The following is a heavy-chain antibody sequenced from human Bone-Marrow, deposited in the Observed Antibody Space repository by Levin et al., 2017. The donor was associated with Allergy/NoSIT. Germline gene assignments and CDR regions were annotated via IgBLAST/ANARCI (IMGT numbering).Heavy chain of an antibody. J-gene: IGHJ4*02. V-gene: IGHV3-33*01. CDR2: IWYDGNDK. Sequence: GESLKISCAAFGFTFSSYGMHWVRQAPGKGLEWVAVIWYDGNDKYYADSVKGRFTISRDISKNTLYLQMSSLRAEDTAVYYCAREGGYNQFYFDYWGRGTLVTVSS. CDR1: GFTFSSYG. CDR3: AREGGYNQFYFDY. D-gene: IGHD1-1*01.